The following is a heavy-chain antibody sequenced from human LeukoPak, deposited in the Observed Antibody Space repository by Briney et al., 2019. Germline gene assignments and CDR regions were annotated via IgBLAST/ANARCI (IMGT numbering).Heavy chain of an antibody. CDR1: GFTFSSFR. CDR2: ISSSSSTI. V-gene: IGHV3-48*04. J-gene: IGHJ3*01. CDR3: ARESYGSGSYL. Sequence: PGGSLRLSCAASGFTFSSFRMKWVRQAPGKGLVWVSYISSSSSTIYYADPVKGRFTISRDNAKNSLYLKMNSLRAEDTAVYYCARESYGSGSYLWGQGTMVTVSS. D-gene: IGHD3-10*01.